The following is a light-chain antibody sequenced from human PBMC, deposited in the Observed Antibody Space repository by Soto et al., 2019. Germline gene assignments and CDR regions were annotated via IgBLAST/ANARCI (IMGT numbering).Light chain of an antibody. CDR3: QQRSNWLYT. V-gene: IGKV3-11*01. CDR1: QSVRSS. J-gene: IGKJ2*01. Sequence: EIVLTQSPATLSLSPGERATLSCRASQSVRSSLAWYQQKPGQAPRLLIHDASNRATGIPARFSGSGSGTDFTLTISSLEPEDFAVYYCQQRSNWLYTFGQGTKLEIK. CDR2: DAS.